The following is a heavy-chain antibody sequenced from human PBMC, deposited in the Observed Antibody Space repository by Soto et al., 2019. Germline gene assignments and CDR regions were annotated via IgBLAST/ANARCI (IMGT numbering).Heavy chain of an antibody. V-gene: IGHV3-23*01. J-gene: IGHJ6*02. CDR2: ISGSGGST. CDR1: GFTFSSYA. Sequence: EVQLLESGGGLVQPGGSLRLSCAASGFTFSSYAMSWVRQAPGKGLEWVSAISGSGGSTYYADSVKGRFTISRDNSKNTLYLQMNSLRAEDTAVYYCAKDASSGYYSYYYGMDVWGQGTTVTVSS. D-gene: IGHD3-22*01. CDR3: AKDASSGYYSYYYGMDV.